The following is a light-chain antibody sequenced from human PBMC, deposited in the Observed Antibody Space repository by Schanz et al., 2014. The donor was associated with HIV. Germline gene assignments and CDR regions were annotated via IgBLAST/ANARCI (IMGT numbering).Light chain of an antibody. CDR2: DNN. CDR1: SSNIGAGYA. CDR3: TSYTTNRTVA. V-gene: IGLV1-40*01. J-gene: IGLJ3*02. Sequence: QSVLTQPPSVSGAPGQRVTISCTGSSSNIGAGYAVYWYQQLPGTAPKLLIYDNNNRPSGVPDRFSGSKSGISASLDITGLQADDEGDYYCTSYTTNRTVAFGGGTKLTVL.